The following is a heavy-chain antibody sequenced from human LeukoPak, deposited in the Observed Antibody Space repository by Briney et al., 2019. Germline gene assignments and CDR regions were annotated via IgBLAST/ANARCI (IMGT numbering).Heavy chain of an antibody. D-gene: IGHD6-13*01. V-gene: IGHV4-59*08. J-gene: IGHJ6*02. CDR2: IYYSGST. CDR3: ASLASSSWYGHYYYGMDV. Sequence: SETLSLTCTVSGGSISSYYWSWIRQPPGKGLEWIGYIYYSGSTNYNPSLKSRVTISVDTSKNQFSLKLSSVTAADTAVYYCASLASSSWYGHYYYGMDVWGQGTTVTVSS. CDR1: GGSISSYY.